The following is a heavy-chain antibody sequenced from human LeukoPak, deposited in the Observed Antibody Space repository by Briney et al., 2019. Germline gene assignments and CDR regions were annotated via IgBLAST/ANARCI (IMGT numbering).Heavy chain of an antibody. Sequence: GGSLRLSCEGSAFIFSGHWMNWVRQTPGKGLEWVASIKEDGSERQYVDSVKGRFSISRDNTKGSLFLQLNSLRAEDTAVYYCAKDLLTGGSRGGGLDYWGQGTLVTVSS. CDR3: AKDLLTGGSRGGGLDY. CDR1: AFIFSGHW. V-gene: IGHV3-7*03. J-gene: IGHJ4*02. D-gene: IGHD1-14*01. CDR2: IKEDGSER.